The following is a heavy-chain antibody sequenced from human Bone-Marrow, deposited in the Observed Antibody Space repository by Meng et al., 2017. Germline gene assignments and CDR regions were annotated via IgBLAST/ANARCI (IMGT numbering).Heavy chain of an antibody. CDR1: GYTFTSYD. D-gene: IGHD3-22*01. V-gene: IGHV1-8*01. J-gene: IGHJ4*02. Sequence: ASVKVSCKASGYTFTSYDINWVRQATGQGREWMGWMNPNSGNTGYAQKFQGRVTMTRNTSISTAYMELSSLRSEDTAVYYCARGTGSGYYDSSGYYNTWGQGTLVTVSS. CDR2: MNPNSGNT. CDR3: ARGTGSGYYDSSGYYNT.